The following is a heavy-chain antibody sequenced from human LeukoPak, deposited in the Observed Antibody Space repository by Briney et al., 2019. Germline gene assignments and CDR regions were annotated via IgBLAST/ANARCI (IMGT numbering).Heavy chain of an antibody. V-gene: IGHV4-31*03. Sequence: SETLSLTCTVSVGSISSGGYYWSWIRQHPGKGLEWIGYIYYSGSTYYNPSLKSRVTISVDTSKNQFSLKLSSVTAADTAVYYCARDPWAARRGYGMDVWGQGTTVTVSS. CDR1: VGSISSGGYY. CDR3: ARDPWAARRGYGMDV. CDR2: IYYSGST. J-gene: IGHJ6*02. D-gene: IGHD6-6*01.